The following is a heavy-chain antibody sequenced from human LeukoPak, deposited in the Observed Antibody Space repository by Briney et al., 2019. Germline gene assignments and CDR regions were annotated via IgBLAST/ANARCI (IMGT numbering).Heavy chain of an antibody. J-gene: IGHJ4*02. CDR2: IYYSGST. CDR1: GGSISSYY. Sequence: SETLSLTCTVSGGSISSYYWSWIRQPPGKGLEWIGYIYYSGSTNYNPSLKSRVTISVDTSKNQFSLKLSSVTAADTAVYYCARAGSSEVDYWGPGTLVTVSS. CDR3: ARAGSSEVDY. D-gene: IGHD6-19*01. V-gene: IGHV4-59*01.